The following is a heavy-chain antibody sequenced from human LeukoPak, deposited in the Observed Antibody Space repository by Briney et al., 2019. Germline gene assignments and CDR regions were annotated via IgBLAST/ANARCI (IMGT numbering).Heavy chain of an antibody. D-gene: IGHD3-16*01. CDR1: GYNLNTYH. Sequence: GAAVKVSCKASGYNLNTYHMHWVRQAPGQGLEWMGIITSTGTSTICAQKFQGRVTMTRDTSTSTVYMDLSSLRSDDTAVYYCATEYVRTHYFDWWGQGTLVT. CDR2: ITSTGTST. CDR3: ATEYVRTHYFDW. V-gene: IGHV1-46*02. J-gene: IGHJ4*02.